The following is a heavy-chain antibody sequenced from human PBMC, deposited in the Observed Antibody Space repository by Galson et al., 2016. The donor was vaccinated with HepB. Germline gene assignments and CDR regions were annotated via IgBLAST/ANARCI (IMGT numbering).Heavy chain of an antibody. J-gene: IGHJ6*02. CDR1: GGVFNAYY. CDR2: INHVGST. CDR3: AREKRRFFDSGSYLPGMDV. V-gene: IGHV4-34*01. Sequence: SETLSLTCSVTGGVFNAYYWSWVRQSPGRGLEWIAEINHVGSTQYNPALESRVTISVETSTNRISLNLTPVTAADTGVYYCAREKRRFFDSGSYLPGMDVWGLGTSVTVSS. D-gene: IGHD3-22*01.